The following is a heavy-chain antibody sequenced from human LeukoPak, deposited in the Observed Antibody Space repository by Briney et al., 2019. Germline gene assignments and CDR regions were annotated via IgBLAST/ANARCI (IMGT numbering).Heavy chain of an antibody. J-gene: IGHJ4*02. CDR1: GFTFSTYG. V-gene: IGHV3-33*01. CDR2: IWSDGSIQ. Sequence: PGRSLRLSCAASGFTFSTYGMFWVRQAPDKGLEWVAVIWSDGSIQYYADSVKGRFTISRDNSMSTLYLQMNSLRAEDTAVYYCATGYDSSGYYSFDYWGQGTLVTVSS. D-gene: IGHD3-22*01. CDR3: ATGYDSSGYYSFDY.